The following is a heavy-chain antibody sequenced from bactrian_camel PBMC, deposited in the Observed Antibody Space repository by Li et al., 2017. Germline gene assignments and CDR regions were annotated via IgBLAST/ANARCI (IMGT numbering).Heavy chain of an antibody. CDR2: IYSSGDST. CDR1: GYTLGSKC. Sequence: HVQLVESGGGSVQAGGSLRLSCAASGYTLGSKCMGWFRQAPGKEREGIAYIYSSGDSTYYADSVKGRFTVSQDDAKNTLYLQMNGLKPEDTALYSCATSLSGMLTVVPRYWGHGTQVTVS. CDR3: ATSLSGMLTVVPRY. D-gene: IGHD1*01. V-gene: IGHV3-3*01. J-gene: IGHJ4*01.